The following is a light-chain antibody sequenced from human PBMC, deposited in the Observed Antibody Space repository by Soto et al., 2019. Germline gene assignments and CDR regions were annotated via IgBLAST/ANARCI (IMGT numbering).Light chain of an antibody. CDR3: SSYTSSSTLA. V-gene: IGLV2-14*01. CDR1: SSDVGGYNY. CDR2: DVS. J-gene: IGLJ2*01. Sequence: QSVLTQPASVSGSPGQSITISCTGTSSDVGGYNYVSWYQQHPGKAPRLMIYDVSNRPSGVSNRFSGSKSGNTASLTISGLQAEDEADYYCSSYTSSSTLAFGGGNKVTVL.